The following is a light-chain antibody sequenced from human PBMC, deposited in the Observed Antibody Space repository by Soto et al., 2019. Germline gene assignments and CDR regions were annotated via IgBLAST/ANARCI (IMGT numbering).Light chain of an antibody. J-gene: IGLJ3*02. CDR2: VESTGTY. CDR1: SGHSTYI. V-gene: IGLV4-60*02. Sequence: QSVLTQPSSASASLGSSVKLTCTLSSGHSTYIIAWHQQQPGKAPRYLMKVESTGTYNKGSGVPDRFSGSSSGADRYLTISNLQFEDEADYYCETWDSNTRVFGGGTKVTVL. CDR3: ETWDSNTRV.